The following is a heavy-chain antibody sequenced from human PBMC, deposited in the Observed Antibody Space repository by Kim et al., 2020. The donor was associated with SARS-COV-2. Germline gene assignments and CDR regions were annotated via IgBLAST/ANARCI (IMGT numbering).Heavy chain of an antibody. J-gene: IGHJ6*02. Sequence: KSRVTISVDTSKNQFSLKLSSVTAADTAVYYCARGSYFDWPGNYYYGMDVWGQGTTVTVSS. CDR3: ARGSYFDWPGNYYYGMDV. D-gene: IGHD3-9*01. V-gene: IGHV4-34*01.